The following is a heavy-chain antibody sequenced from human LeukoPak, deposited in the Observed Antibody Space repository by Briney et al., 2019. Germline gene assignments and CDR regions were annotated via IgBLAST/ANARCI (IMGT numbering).Heavy chain of an antibody. Sequence: ASVKVSCKASGYTFTSYDINWVRQATGQGLEWMGWMNPNSGNTGYAQKFQGRVTITRNTSISTAYMELSGLRSEDTAVYYCARGRSNDFWSGLVLFAFDIWGQGTMVTVSS. J-gene: IGHJ3*02. CDR2: MNPNSGNT. V-gene: IGHV1-8*03. CDR1: GYTFTSYD. D-gene: IGHD3-3*01. CDR3: ARGRSNDFWSGLVLFAFDI.